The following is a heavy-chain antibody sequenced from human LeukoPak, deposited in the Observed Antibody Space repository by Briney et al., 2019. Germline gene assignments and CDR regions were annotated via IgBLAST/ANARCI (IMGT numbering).Heavy chain of an antibody. V-gene: IGHV1-69*13. CDR2: IIPICGTA. CDR1: GCTFSSYA. Sequence: ASVKVSCKASGCTFSSYAISWVRQAPGQGLEWMGGIIPICGTANYAQKVQGRGTITADESTSTAYMELSSLRSEDTAVYYCATYVWGSYRYLYWGQGTLVTVSS. J-gene: IGHJ4*02. D-gene: IGHD3-16*02. CDR3: ATYVWGSYRYLY.